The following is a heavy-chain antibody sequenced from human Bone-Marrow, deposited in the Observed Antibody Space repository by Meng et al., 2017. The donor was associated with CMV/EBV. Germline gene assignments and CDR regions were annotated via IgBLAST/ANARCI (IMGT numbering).Heavy chain of an antibody. Sequence: GESLKISCAASGFTFSSYSMNWVRQAPGKGLEWVSSISSSSSYIYYADSVKGRFTISRDNAKNSLYLQMNSLRAEDTAVYYCARDSSRYDFWSGPNWFDPWGQGTLVTVSS. CDR1: GFTFSSYS. J-gene: IGHJ5*02. D-gene: IGHD3-3*01. CDR3: ARDSSRYDFWSGPNWFDP. CDR2: ISSSSSYI. V-gene: IGHV3-21*01.